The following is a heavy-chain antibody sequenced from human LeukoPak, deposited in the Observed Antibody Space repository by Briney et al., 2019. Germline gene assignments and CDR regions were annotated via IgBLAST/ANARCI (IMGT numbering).Heavy chain of an antibody. J-gene: IGHJ4*02. CDR2: ISWDGGST. V-gene: IGHV3-43D*03. CDR3: AKVENGYCSGGSCYALGY. D-gene: IGHD2-15*01. CDR1: GFTFSSYA. Sequence: GGSLRLSCAASGFTFSSYAMSWVRQAPGKGLEWVSLISWDGGSTYYADSVKGRFTISRDNSKNSLYLQMNSLRAEDTALYYCAKVENGYCSGGSCYALGYWGQGTLVTVSS.